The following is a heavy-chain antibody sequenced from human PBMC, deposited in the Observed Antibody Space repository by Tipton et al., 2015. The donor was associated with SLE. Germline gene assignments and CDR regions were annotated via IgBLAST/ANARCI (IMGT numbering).Heavy chain of an antibody. D-gene: IGHD3-16*01. CDR3: ARGRSGGFDY. CDR2: IYYTGST. CDR1: GGSISSSTYF. V-gene: IGHV4-39*06. J-gene: IGHJ4*02. Sequence: LRLSCTVSGGSISSSTYFWGWIRQPPGKGLEWIGTIYYTGSTYYNPSLKSRVTISVDTSKNQFPLKLSSVTAADTAVYYCARGRSGGFDYWGQGTLVTVSS.